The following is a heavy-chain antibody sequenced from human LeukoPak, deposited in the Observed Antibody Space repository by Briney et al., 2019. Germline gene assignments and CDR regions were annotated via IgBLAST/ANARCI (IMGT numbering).Heavy chain of an antibody. CDR3: AREIVATGDNWFDP. D-gene: IGHD5-12*01. CDR1: GGSFSGYY. CDR2: INHRGSG. Sequence: PSQTLSLTCAVYGGSFSGYYWSWSRQPPGKGLEWIGEINHRGSGNYNPSLRSRVAMSADTSQNQFSLKLSSVTAADTAVYYCAREIVATGDNWFDPWGQGTLVTVSS. V-gene: IGHV4-34*01. J-gene: IGHJ5*02.